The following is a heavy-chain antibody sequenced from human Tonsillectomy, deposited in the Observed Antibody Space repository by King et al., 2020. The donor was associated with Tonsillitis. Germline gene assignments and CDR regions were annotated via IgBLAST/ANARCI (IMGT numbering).Heavy chain of an antibody. V-gene: IGHV3-48*01. Sequence: VQLVESGGGLVQPGGSLRLSCAASGFTFGSYSMNWVRQSPGKGLEWVSYISSSSSTIYYADSVKGRFTISRDNAKNSLYFQMNSLRAEDTAVYYCARDSLSGSNYPNYFDPWGRGTLVTVAS. CDR1: GFTFGSYS. CDR2: ISSSSSTI. CDR3: ARDSLSGSNYPNYFDP. D-gene: IGHD1-26*01. J-gene: IGHJ5*02.